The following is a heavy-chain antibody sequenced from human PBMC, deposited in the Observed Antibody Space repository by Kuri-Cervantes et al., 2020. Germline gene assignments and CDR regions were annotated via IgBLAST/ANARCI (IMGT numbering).Heavy chain of an antibody. D-gene: IGHD4-17*01. CDR1: GFTFRSYA. CDR3: ARQNDYDDYGDAFDI. CDR2: IYYSGST. V-gene: IGHV4-59*01. Sequence: ESLKISCAASGFTFRSYAMSWVRQPPGKGLEWIGYIYYSGSTNYNPSLKSRVTISIDTSKNQFSLKLSSVTAADTAVYYCARQNDYDDYGDAFDIWGQGTLITVSS. J-gene: IGHJ3*02.